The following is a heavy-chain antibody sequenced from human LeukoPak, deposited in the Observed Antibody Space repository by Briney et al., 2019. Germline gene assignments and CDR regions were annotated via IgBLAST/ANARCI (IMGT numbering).Heavy chain of an antibody. V-gene: IGHV1-3*01. CDR3: ARGAPIRVAVAATFDP. CDR2: INAANGNT. J-gene: IGHJ5*02. CDR1: GYTFTSYT. D-gene: IGHD6-19*01. Sequence: ASVKVSCKASGYTFTSYTMHWVRQAPGQRLEWMGWINAANGNTQYSQKFQGRVTITRDTSASTAYMELSSLRSEDTAVYYCARGAPIRVAVAATFDPWGQGTLVTVPS.